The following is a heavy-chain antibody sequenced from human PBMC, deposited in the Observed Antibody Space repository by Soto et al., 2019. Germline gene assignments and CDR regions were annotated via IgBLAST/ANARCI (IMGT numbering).Heavy chain of an antibody. CDR3: ATVSRTVSYYYYGMDV. J-gene: IGHJ6*02. CDR2: VYYSGST. D-gene: IGHD3-16*01. V-gene: IGHV4-30-4*01. Sequence: IRQPPGKGLDWIGYVYYSGSTYYNPSLKSRVSISVDTSKNQFSLKLSSVTAADTAVYYCATVSRTVSYYYYGMDVWGQGTTVIVSS.